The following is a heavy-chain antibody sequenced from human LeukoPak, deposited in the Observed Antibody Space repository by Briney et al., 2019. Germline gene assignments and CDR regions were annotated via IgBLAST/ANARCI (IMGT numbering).Heavy chain of an antibody. V-gene: IGHV3-53*01. Sequence: GGSLRLSCAASGFTVSSNHMSWVRQAPGKGLEWVSIIYSGGSTYYADSVKGRFTISRDTSKNTLYLQMNSLRAEDTAVYYCAREVGATRGLDPWGQGTLVTVSS. CDR1: GFTVSSNH. D-gene: IGHD1-26*01. CDR3: AREVGATRGLDP. J-gene: IGHJ5*02. CDR2: IYSGGST.